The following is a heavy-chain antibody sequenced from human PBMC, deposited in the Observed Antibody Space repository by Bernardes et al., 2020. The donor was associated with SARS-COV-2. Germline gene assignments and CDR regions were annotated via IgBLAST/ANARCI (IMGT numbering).Heavy chain of an antibody. CDR3: ARDGYYDFWSGYPLGMDV. Sequence: SVKVSCKASGGTFSSYTISWVRQAPGQGLEWMGRIIPILGIANYAQKFQGRVTITADKSTSTAYMELSSLRSEDTAVYYCARDGYYDFWSGYPLGMDVWGQGTTVTVSS. D-gene: IGHD3-3*01. CDR1: GGTFSSYT. J-gene: IGHJ6*02. CDR2: IIPILGIA. V-gene: IGHV1-69*04.